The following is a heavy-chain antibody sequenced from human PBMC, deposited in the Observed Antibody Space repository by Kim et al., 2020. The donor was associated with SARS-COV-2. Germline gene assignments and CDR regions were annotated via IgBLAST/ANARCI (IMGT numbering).Heavy chain of an antibody. CDR1: GASISSYY. Sequence: SETLSLTCTVSGASISSYYWSWIRQSPGKGLEWIAYINYSGSNNYNPSLKSRVTISVDTSTSQFALILTSVTAADTAVYYCARAVLIRGAWEDYFYGMDVWGQVTTVTVSS. D-gene: IGHD3-10*01. J-gene: IGHJ6*02. CDR2: INYSGSN. CDR3: ARAVLIRGAWEDYFYGMDV. V-gene: IGHV4-59*01.